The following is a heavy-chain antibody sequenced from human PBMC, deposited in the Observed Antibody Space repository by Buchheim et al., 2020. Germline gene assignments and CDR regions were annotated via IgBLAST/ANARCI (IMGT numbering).Heavy chain of an antibody. J-gene: IGHJ4*02. V-gene: IGHV3-49*03. CDR2: IRSKAFGGTT. Sequence: EVQLVESGGGLVQPGRSLRLSCTASGFTFGDYAMSWFRQAPGKGLEWVSFIRSKAFGGTTDYAASVKARFTVSRDDSQCIAYLQMNSLKTEDTGVYYCTRDPGGSSGWSTPYYFDYWGQGTL. CDR3: TRDPGGSSGWSTPYYFDY. CDR1: GFTFGDYA. D-gene: IGHD6-19*01.